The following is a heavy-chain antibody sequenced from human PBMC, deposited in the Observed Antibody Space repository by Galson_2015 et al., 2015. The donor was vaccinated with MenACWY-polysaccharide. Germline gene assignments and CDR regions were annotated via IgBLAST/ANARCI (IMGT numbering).Heavy chain of an antibody. J-gene: IGHJ3*02. D-gene: IGHD3-22*01. CDR2: INWNGGST. Sequence: SLRLSCAASGFTFDDYGMSWVRQAPGKGLEWVSGINWNGGSTGYADSVEGRFTISRDNAKNSLYLQMNSLRAEDTALYHCARNYYDSSGGAFEIWGQGTMVTVSS. CDR1: GFTFDDYG. V-gene: IGHV3-20*01. CDR3: ARNYYDSSGGAFEI.